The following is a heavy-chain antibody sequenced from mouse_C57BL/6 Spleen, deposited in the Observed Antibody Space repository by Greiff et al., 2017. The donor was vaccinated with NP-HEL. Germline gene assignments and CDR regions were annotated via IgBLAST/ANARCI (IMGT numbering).Heavy chain of an antibody. D-gene: IGHD2-5*01. J-gene: IGHJ3*01. Sequence: QVQLQQSGAELVMPGASVKLSCKASGYTFTSYWMHWVKQRPGQGLEWIGEIDPSDSYTNYNQKFKGKSTLTVDKSSSTAYMQLSSLTSEDSAVYYCARNYYSNSAWFAYWGQGTLVTVSA. V-gene: IGHV1-69*01. CDR2: IDPSDSYT. CDR1: GYTFTSYW. CDR3: ARNYYSNSAWFAY.